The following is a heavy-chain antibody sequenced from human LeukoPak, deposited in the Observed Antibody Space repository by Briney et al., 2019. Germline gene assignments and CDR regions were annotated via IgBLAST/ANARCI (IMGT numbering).Heavy chain of an antibody. J-gene: IGHJ5*02. CDR3: ARDRYWGAGFDP. D-gene: IGHD2-8*02. CDR2: INYDGSKE. Sequence: PGGSLRLSCAASGFTFSRFGMHWVRQAPGKGLEWVTFINYDGSKEYYADSVKGRFAISRDNSKNTVYLQMNSLRAEDTAVYYCARDRYWGAGFDPWGQGTLVTVSS. CDR1: GFTFSRFG. V-gene: IGHV3-30*02.